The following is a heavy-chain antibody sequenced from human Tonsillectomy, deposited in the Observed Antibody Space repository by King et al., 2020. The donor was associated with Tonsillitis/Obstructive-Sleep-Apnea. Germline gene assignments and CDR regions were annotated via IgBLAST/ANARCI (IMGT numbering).Heavy chain of an antibody. CDR3: ARDPPVEYGDYDHRYFDS. J-gene: IGHJ4*02. D-gene: IGHD4-17*01. Sequence: VQLVESGAEVKKPGSSVKVSCKASGGTFSSYAISWVRQAPGQGLEWMGRIIPILGIANYAQKFQGRVTITADKSTSTAYIELSSLRSEDTAVYYCARDPPVEYGDYDHRYFDSWGQGTLVTVSS. CDR2: IIPILGIA. V-gene: IGHV1-69*09. CDR1: GGTFSSYA.